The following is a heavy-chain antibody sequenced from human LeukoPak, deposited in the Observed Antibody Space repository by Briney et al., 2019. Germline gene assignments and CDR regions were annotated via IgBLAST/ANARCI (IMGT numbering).Heavy chain of an antibody. Sequence: PGGSLRLSCAASGFTFSSYAMSWVRQAPGKGLEWVSAISGSGGSTYYADSVKGRFTISRDNSKNTLYLQMNSLRAEDTAVYYCAKPPDGIQLWSNAPLFDYWGQGTLVTVSS. V-gene: IGHV3-23*01. CDR3: AKPPDGIQLWSNAPLFDY. D-gene: IGHD5-18*01. CDR2: ISGSGGST. J-gene: IGHJ4*02. CDR1: GFTFSSYA.